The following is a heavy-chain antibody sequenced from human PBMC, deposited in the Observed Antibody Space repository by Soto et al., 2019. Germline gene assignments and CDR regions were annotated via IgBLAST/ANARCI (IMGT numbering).Heavy chain of an antibody. CDR3: ARDLIVGATSPDAFDI. CDR1: GFTFSDHY. V-gene: IGHV3-72*01. J-gene: IGHJ3*02. CDR2: TRNKANSYTT. Sequence: PGGSLRLSCAASGFTFSDHYMDWVRQAPGKGLEWVGRTRNKANSYTTEYAVSAKGRFTISRDDSKNSLYLQMNSLKTEDTAVYYCARDLIVGATSPDAFDIWGQGTMVTVSS. D-gene: IGHD1-26*01.